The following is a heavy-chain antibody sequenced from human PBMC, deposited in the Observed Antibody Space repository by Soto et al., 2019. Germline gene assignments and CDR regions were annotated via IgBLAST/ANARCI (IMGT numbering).Heavy chain of an antibody. CDR1: DGSIASSDW. CDR3: ARDHKSGDSWSFDS. CDR2: IFHEGNI. J-gene: IGHJ4*02. V-gene: IGHV4-4*02. D-gene: IGHD4-4*01. Sequence: QMQLQESGPELVKPSGTLSLTCAVSDGSIASSDWWNLVRQTPEKGLEWIGEIFHEGNIIYNPSLKSRVSISVDKSKHQLSLDLTSVTAADTAFYHCARDHKSGDSWSFDSWGQGILVTVSS.